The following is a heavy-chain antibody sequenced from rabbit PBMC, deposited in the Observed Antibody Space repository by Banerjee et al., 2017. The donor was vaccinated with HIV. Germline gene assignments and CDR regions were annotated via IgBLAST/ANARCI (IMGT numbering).Heavy chain of an antibody. CDR2: IYAGSSGST. CDR3: ARSAVGYAYPTL. CDR1: GFSFSSSYY. Sequence: QEQLVESGGGLVQPEGSLTLTCTASGFSFSSSYYMCWVRQAPGKGLEWIGCIYAGSSGSTYYASWAKGRFTISKTSSTTVTLQMTSLTAADTATYFCARSAVGYAYPTLWGPGTLVTVS. J-gene: IGHJ4*01. D-gene: IGHD6-1*01. V-gene: IGHV1S45*01.